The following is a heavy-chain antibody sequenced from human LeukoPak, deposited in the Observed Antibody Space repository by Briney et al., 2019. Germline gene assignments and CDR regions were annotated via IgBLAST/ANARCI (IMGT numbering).Heavy chain of an antibody. CDR1: GFTFSSYS. D-gene: IGHD5-18*01. CDR3: ASPGSVGDTGMPDY. Sequence: PGGSLRLSCATSGFTFSSYSMNWVRQAPGKGLEWISYISTSTTTIYYANSVKGRFTISRDNAKKSLYLQMNSLRAEDTAVYYCASPGSVGDTGMPDYWGQGTLVTVSS. J-gene: IGHJ4*02. V-gene: IGHV3-48*01. CDR2: ISTSTTTI.